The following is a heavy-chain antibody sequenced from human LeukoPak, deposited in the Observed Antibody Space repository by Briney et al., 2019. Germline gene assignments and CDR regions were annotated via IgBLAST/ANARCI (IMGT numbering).Heavy chain of an antibody. J-gene: IGHJ4*02. CDR3: ARVMTKTPEYYFDY. CDR2: ISAYNGNT. D-gene: IGHD2/OR15-2a*01. CDR1: GYTFTSYG. Sequence: ASVKVSCKASGYTFTSYGISWVRQAPGQGLEWMGWISAYNGNTNYAQKLQGRVTMTTDTSTSTAYMELRSLRSDDTAVYYCARVMTKTPEYYFDYWGQGTLVTVSS. V-gene: IGHV1-18*01.